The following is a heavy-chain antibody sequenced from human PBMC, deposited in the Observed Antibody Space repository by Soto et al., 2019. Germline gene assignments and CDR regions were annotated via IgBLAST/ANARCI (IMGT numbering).Heavy chain of an antibody. J-gene: IGHJ4*02. V-gene: IGHV4-4*02. CDR3: ARVFSSGSGWMYYFDF. Sequence: QVQLRESGPGLVEASGTLSLTCEVSTGPISSGNWWSWVRQPPGKGLAWNGEIYYTGATNYNPSLKSRITMTIEKPKDRCSLSLRSATAANTAVYSCARVFSSGSGWMYYFDFWGQGTLVSFSS. CDR1: TGPISSGNW. CDR2: IYYTGAT. D-gene: IGHD6-25*01.